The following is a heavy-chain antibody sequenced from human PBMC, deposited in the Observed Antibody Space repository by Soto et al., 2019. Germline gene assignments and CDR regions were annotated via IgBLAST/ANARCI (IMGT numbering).Heavy chain of an antibody. CDR3: ARVEGDYVWGSYRTYNWFDP. J-gene: IGHJ5*02. D-gene: IGHD3-16*02. CDR1: GVTFSSYS. V-gene: IGHV3-48*02. Sequence: GGSLRLSCAASGVTFSSYSMNWVRQAPGKGLEWVSYISSSSSTIYYADSVKGRFTISRDNAKNSLYLQMNSLRDEDTAVYYCARVEGDYVWGSYRTYNWFDPWGLGTLVTVSS. CDR2: ISSSSSTI.